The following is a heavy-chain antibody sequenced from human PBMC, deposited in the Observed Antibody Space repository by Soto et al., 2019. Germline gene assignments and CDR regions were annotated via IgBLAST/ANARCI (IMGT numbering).Heavy chain of an antibody. D-gene: IGHD2-2*01. V-gene: IGHV4-34*01. J-gene: IGHJ5*02. Sequence: LTCAVYGGSFSGYYWSWIRQPPGKGLEWIGEINHSGSTNYNPSLKSRVTISVDTSKNQFSLKLSSVTAADTAVYYCASRLGQGRVTAASRYKWFDPWGQGTLVTVS. CDR2: INHSGST. CDR1: GGSFSGYY. CDR3: ASRLGQGRVTAASRYKWFDP.